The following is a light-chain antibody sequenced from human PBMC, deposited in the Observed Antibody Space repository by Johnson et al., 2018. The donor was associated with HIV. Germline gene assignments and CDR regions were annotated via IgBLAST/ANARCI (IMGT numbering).Light chain of an antibody. CDR3: AAWDGSLSVYV. J-gene: IGLJ1*01. CDR1: SSNIGSNT. V-gene: IGLV1-44*01. CDR2: SNN. Sequence: QAVLTQPPSASGTPGQRVTISCSGSSSNIGSNTVNWYQQLPGTAPKLLIYSNNQRPSGVPDRFSGSKSGTSASLAISGLQSEDEADYYCAAWDGSLSVYVFGTGTKVTVL.